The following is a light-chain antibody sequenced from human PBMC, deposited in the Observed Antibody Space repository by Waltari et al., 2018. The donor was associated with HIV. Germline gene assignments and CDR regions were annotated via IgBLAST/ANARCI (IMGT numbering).Light chain of an antibody. Sequence: DIQMTQSPSSLSASIGDRVTITCRASQGISNYLAWYQQRPGKAPKLLIYYASSLQSGVPSRFGGSISGTDFTLTISSLQPEDVATYYCQQNYNTSWTFGQGTKVEIK. CDR3: QQNYNTSWT. CDR1: QGISNY. J-gene: IGKJ1*01. CDR2: YAS. V-gene: IGKV1-27*01.